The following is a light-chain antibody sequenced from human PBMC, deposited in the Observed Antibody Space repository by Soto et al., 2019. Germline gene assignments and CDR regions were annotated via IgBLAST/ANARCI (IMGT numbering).Light chain of an antibody. CDR2: EVT. CDR1: SSDVGIYNY. V-gene: IGLV2-14*01. J-gene: IGLJ1*01. CDR3: SSSTTSSTRV. Sequence: QSVLTQPAAVSGCPGQSVAISCTGSSSDVGIYNYASWYQQHPGKVPKLIIYEVTNRPSGVSNRFSGSKSGNTASLTISGLQAEDEADYYCSSSTTSSTRVFGTGTKVTVL.